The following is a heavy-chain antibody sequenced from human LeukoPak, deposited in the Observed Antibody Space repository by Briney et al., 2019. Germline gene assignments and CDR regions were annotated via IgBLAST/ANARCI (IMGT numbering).Heavy chain of an antibody. CDR2: INWNGGSR. Sequence: GGSLRLSCAASGFIFDNYAMNWVRQAPGKGLEWVSDINWNGGSRNYADSVKGRFTISRDNAKNSLYLQMNSLRAEDTALYYCARARLSIAARGGFNWFDPWGQGTLVTVSS. D-gene: IGHD6-6*01. V-gene: IGHV3-20*04. J-gene: IGHJ5*02. CDR1: GFIFDNYA. CDR3: ARARLSIAARGGFNWFDP.